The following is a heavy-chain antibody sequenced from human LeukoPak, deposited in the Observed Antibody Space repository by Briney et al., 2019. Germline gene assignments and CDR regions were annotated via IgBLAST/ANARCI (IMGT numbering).Heavy chain of an antibody. CDR1: GFTFSSYA. CDR3: ARESIAVATRIFDY. J-gene: IGHJ4*02. Sequence: GGSLRLSCAASGFTFSSYAMHWARQAPGKGLEWVAVISYDGSNKYYADSVKGRFTISRDNSKNTLYLQMNSLRAEDTAVYYCARESIAVATRIFDYWGQGTLVTVSS. V-gene: IGHV3-30*04. CDR2: ISYDGSNK. D-gene: IGHD6-19*01.